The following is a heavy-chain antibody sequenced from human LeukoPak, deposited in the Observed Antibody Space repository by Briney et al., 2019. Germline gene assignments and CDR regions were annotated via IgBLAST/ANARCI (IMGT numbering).Heavy chain of an antibody. D-gene: IGHD6-13*01. J-gene: IGHJ4*02. V-gene: IGHV3-30*02. Sequence: GGSLRLSCAASGFTFSSYGMHWVRQAPGKGLERVAFIRYDGSNKYYADSVKGRFTISRDNSKNTLYLQMNSLRAEDTAVYYCAKDHPQWAAAGAGDYWGQGTLVTVSS. CDR1: GFTFSSYG. CDR2: IRYDGSNK. CDR3: AKDHPQWAAAGAGDY.